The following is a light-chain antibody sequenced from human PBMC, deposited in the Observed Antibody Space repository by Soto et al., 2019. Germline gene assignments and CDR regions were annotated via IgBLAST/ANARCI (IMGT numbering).Light chain of an antibody. CDR1: QSVTKS. V-gene: IGKV3-11*01. CDR2: ATS. J-gene: IGKJ4*01. Sequence: EIVLTQSPATLSLSPGERATLSCRASQSVTKSLAWYQQKPGQAPRLLIFATSHRATDIPTRISGSGSETAFTLTISSLEPEDFAVYSCQQRSDWPPSLTFGGGTKVEIK. CDR3: QQRSDWPPSLT.